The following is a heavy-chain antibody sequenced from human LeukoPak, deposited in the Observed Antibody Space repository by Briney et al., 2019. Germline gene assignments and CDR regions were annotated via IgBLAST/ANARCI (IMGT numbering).Heavy chain of an antibody. CDR1: GFLFSDAW. V-gene: IGHV3-15*07. Sequence: PGGSLRLSCAVSGFLFSDAWMNWVRHVPGRGLEWVGLIKSKTNGGTTDYTTPVKGRFTISRDDSKNTLYLQMNSLKIEDTAVYYCVRELSGSFDYWGQGILVTVSS. CDR2: IKSKTNGGTT. CDR3: VRELSGSFDY. J-gene: IGHJ4*02. D-gene: IGHD3-10*01.